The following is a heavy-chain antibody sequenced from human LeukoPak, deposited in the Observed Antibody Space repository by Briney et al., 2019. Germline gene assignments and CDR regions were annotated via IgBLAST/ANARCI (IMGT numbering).Heavy chain of an antibody. V-gene: IGHV4-4*07. CDR3: ARQPRSYYFDY. CDR2: IYTSGST. J-gene: IGHJ4*02. CDR1: GGSISGYY. Sequence: PSETLPLTCAVSGGSISGYYWSWIRQPAGKGLEWVGRIYTSGSTIYNPSLKSRVTMSVDTPKNQLSLKLSSVTAADTAVYYCARQPRSYYFDYWGQGTLVTVSS.